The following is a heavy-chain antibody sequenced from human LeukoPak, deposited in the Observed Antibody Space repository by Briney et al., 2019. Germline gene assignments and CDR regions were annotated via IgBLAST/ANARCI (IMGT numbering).Heavy chain of an antibody. CDR3: AKDTNDYAEN. D-gene: IGHD4-17*01. J-gene: IGHJ4*02. CDR2: IGASGGSR. V-gene: IGHV3-23*01. Sequence: GGSLRLSCEASGFTFSNGMSWVRQAPGKGLEWVSAIGASGGSRTYGDSVKGRFTISRDNSKNTVSLQMNSLRAEDTAVYYCAKDTNDYAENWGQGILVTVSS. CDR1: GFTFSNG.